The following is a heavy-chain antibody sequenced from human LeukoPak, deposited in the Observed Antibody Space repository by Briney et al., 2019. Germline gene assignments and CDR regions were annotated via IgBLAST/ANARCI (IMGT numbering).Heavy chain of an antibody. J-gene: IGHJ4*02. V-gene: IGHV3-74*01. CDR2: INSDGNST. D-gene: IGHD3-10*01. CDR3: ARSGRGLYYFDY. Sequence: GGSLRLSCVASGFXFSTYWMHWVRQAPGKGLVWVSRINSDGNSTSYADSVKGRFTISRDNAKNTLYLQMDSLRAEDTAVYYCARSGRGLYYFDYWGQGALVTVSS. CDR1: GFXFSTYW.